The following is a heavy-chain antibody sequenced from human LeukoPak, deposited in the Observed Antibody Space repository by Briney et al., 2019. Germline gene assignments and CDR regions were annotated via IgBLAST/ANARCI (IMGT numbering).Heavy chain of an antibody. J-gene: IGHJ4*02. CDR3: ARDHSVAGKGIDY. Sequence: PGGSLRLSCEASGFTVSTSYMNWVRQAPGKGLEWVSYISSSGSTIYYADSVKGRFTISRDNAKNSLYLQMNSLRAEDTAVYYCARDHSVAGKGIDYWGQGTLVTVSS. CDR1: GFTVSTSY. V-gene: IGHV3-11*01. D-gene: IGHD6-19*01. CDR2: ISSSGSTI.